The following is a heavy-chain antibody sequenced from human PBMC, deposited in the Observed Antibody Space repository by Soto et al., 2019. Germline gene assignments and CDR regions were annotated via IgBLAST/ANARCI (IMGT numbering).Heavy chain of an antibody. CDR3: AQGGLVVVPAATYGMDV. D-gene: IGHD2-2*01. V-gene: IGHV3-23*01. CDR1: GFTFSSYA. CDR2: MSGTGGST. Sequence: GSLRLSCAASGFTFSSYAMNWVRQAPGKGLEWVSAMSGTGGSTYYADSVKGRFTISRDNSKNTLYLQMNSLRAEDTAVYYCAQGGLVVVPAATYGMDVWGQGTTVTVSS. J-gene: IGHJ6*02.